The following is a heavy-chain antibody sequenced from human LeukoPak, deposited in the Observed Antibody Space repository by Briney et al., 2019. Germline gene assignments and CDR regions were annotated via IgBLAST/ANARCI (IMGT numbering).Heavy chain of an antibody. CDR3: AKRARGIVVVPAALYYFDY. CDR1: GFTFSSYA. J-gene: IGHJ4*02. Sequence: GRSLRLSCAASGFTFSSYAMSWVRQAPGKGLEWVSAISGSGGSTYYADSVKGRFTISRDNSKNTLYLQMNSLRAEDTAVYYCAKRARGIVVVPAALYYFDYWGQGTLVTVSS. D-gene: IGHD2-2*01. V-gene: IGHV3-23*01. CDR2: ISGSGGST.